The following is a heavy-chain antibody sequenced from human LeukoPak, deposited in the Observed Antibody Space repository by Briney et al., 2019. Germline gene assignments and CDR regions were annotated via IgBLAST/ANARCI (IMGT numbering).Heavy chain of an antibody. CDR2: IYPGDSDT. CDR1: GYSFTSYW. CDR3: ARLGRDRYTVGAFDY. J-gene: IGHJ4*02. Sequence: GESLKISCKGSGYSFTSYWIGWVRQMPGKGLEWMGIIYPGDSDTRYSPSFQGQVTISADKSISTAYLQWSSLKASDTAMYYCARLGRDRYTVGAFDYWGQGTLVTVSS. V-gene: IGHV5-51*01. D-gene: IGHD5-24*01.